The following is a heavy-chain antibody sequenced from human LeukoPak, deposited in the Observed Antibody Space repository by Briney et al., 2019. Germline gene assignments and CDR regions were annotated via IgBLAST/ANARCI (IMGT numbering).Heavy chain of an antibody. CDR2: IKQDGSEK. D-gene: IGHD2-15*01. Sequence: TGGSLRLSCAASEFTFSSYWMSWVRQAPGKGLEWVANIKQDGSEKYYVDSVEGRFAMSRDNAKNSLYLQMNSLRPEDTAVYYCTRPVVAATTADTFDIWGRGTMVTVSS. CDR1: EFTFSSYW. CDR3: TRPVVAATTADTFDI. V-gene: IGHV3-7*01. J-gene: IGHJ3*02.